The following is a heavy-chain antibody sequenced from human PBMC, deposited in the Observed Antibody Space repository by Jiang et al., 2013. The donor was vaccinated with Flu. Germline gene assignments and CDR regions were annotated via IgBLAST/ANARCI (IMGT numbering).Heavy chain of an antibody. Sequence: GPGLVKPLETLSLTCTVSGDSINSRYYYWGWVRQPPGEGLEWIGSVYYTGSTYYNPSLKSRVTISVDTSKNQFSLRLSSVTAADTAVYYCARLHSSRPNWFDPWGQGTLVTVSS. CDR3: ARLHSSRPNWFDP. V-gene: IGHV4-39*07. CDR2: VYYTGST. CDR1: GDSINSRYYY. J-gene: IGHJ5*02. D-gene: IGHD6-13*01.